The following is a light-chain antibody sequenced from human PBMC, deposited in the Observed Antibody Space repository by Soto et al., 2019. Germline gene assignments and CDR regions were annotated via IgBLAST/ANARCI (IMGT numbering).Light chain of an antibody. CDR3: CSYAGSSTFGV. CDR1: SSDVGSYNL. Sequence: QSVLTQPVSVSGSPGQSITISCSGTSSDVGSYNLVSWYQHHPGKAPKLLIYEVSKRPSGVSNRFSGSTSGNTASLTISGVQSEDDADYYCCSYAGSSTFGVFGGGTKLTVL. J-gene: IGLJ3*02. CDR2: EVS. V-gene: IGLV2-23*02.